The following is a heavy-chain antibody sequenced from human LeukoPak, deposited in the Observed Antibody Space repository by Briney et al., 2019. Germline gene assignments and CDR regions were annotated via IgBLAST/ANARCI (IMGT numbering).Heavy chain of an antibody. CDR3: ARDNYGDYVRINYYYGMDV. CDR2: IWYDGSNK. Sequence: GGSLRFSCAASGFTFSSYGMHWVRQAPGKGLEWVAVIWYDGSNKYYADSVKGRLTISRDNSKNMLYLQMSSLRAEDTAVYYCARDNYGDYVRINYYYGMDVWGQGTTVTVSS. CDR1: GFTFSSYG. V-gene: IGHV3-33*01. D-gene: IGHD4-17*01. J-gene: IGHJ6*02.